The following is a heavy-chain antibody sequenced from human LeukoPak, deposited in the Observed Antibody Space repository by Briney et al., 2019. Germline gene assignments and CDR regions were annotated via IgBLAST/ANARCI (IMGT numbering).Heavy chain of an antibody. D-gene: IGHD6-13*01. CDR1: GGSISSYY. Sequence: SETLSLTCTVSGGSISSYYWSWIRQPPGKGLEWIGYIYYSGSTNYNPSLKSRVTIPVDTSKNQFSLKLSSVTAADTAVYYCARVVAAAGTFSLYYFDYWGQGTLVTVSS. J-gene: IGHJ4*02. CDR2: IYYSGST. CDR3: ARVVAAAGTFSLYYFDY. V-gene: IGHV4-59*01.